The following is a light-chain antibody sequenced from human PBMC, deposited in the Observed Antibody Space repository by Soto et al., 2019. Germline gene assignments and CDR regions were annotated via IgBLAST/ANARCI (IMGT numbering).Light chain of an antibody. V-gene: IGLV2-14*01. CDR2: DVS. CDR1: SSDVGGYNY. CDR3: SSYTISSPHVV. J-gene: IGLJ2*01. Sequence: QSALTQPASVSVSPGQSITISCTGTSSDVGGYNYVSWYQQHPGKAPKLMIYDVSNRPSGVSNRFSGSKSGNTASLTISGLQAEDEADYYCSSYTISSPHVVFGGGTKVTVL.